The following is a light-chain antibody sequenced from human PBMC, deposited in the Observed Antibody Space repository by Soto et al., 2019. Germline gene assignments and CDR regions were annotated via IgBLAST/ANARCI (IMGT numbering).Light chain of an antibody. V-gene: IGLV2-11*01. CDR1: SSDVGGYNY. CDR3: CSYAASAI. J-gene: IGLJ2*01. Sequence: QSALTQPRSVSGSPGQSVTISCTGTSSDVGGYNYVSWYQQHPDKAPKLMIYDVTKRPSGVPDRFSGSKSGNTASLTISGLQAEDEADYFCCSYAASAIFGGGTKVTVL. CDR2: DVT.